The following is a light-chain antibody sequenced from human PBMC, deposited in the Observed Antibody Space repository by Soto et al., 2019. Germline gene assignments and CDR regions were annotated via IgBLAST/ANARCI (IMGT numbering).Light chain of an antibody. CDR3: QHYGSSLWT. CDR2: GVS. CDR1: QSLSSNY. Sequence: EIVLTQSPGTLSLSPGERAALSCRASQSLSSNYLAWYQQKPGQAPRLLIYGVSNTAPGIPDRFSGRGSGTDFILTISRLEPEDFAVYYCQHYGSSLWTFGQGTKVEIK. V-gene: IGKV3-20*01. J-gene: IGKJ1*01.